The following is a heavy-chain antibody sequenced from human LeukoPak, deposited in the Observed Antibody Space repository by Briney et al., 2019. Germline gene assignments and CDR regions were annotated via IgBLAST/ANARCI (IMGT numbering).Heavy chain of an antibody. J-gene: IGHJ4*02. CDR1: GFTFSSYS. CDR3: ARDRPTGASRLFVVQ. CDR2: MSSGSRYI. D-gene: IGHD3-3*01. Sequence: GGSLRLSCAASGFTFSSYSMTWVRQAPGKGLEWVSSMSSGSRYIYYADSVRGRFTISRDNATNSLYLLMNRLRAEDTAVYYCARDRPTGASRLFVVQWGQGTLVTVSS. V-gene: IGHV3-21*01.